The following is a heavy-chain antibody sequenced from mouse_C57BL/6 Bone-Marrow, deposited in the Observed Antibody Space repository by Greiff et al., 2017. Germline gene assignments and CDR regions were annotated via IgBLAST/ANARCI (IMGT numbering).Heavy chain of an antibody. D-gene: IGHD1-1*01. J-gene: IGHJ1*03. V-gene: IGHV1-9*01. CDR2: ILPGSGST. Sequence: QVQLQQSGAELMKPGASVKLSCKATGYTFTGYWIEWVKQRPGHGLAWIGVILPGSGSTNYNEKFKGKATFTADTSSNTAYMQLSSLTTEDSAIYFGSSKGCGSSYWYFDVRGTGTTVTVSS. CDR3: SSKGCGSSYWYFDV. CDR1: GYTFTGYW.